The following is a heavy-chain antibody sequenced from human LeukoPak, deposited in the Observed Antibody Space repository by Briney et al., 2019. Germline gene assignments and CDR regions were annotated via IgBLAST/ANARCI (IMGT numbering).Heavy chain of an antibody. V-gene: IGHV4-59*01. CDR2: IYYSGST. D-gene: IGHD3-22*01. CDR1: GGSISSYY. Sequence: PSETLSLTCTVSGGSISSYYWSWIRQPPGKGLEWIGYIYYSGSTNYNPSLKSRVTISVDTSKNQFSLKLSSVTAADTAVYYCARGRSEVVKGAFDIWGQGTMVTVSS. CDR3: ARGRSEVVKGAFDI. J-gene: IGHJ3*02.